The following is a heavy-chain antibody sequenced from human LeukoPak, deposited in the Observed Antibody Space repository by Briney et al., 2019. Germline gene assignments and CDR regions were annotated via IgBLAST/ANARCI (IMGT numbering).Heavy chain of an antibody. CDR1: GFTFSSYE. CDR2: ISSSGSTI. V-gene: IGHV3-48*03. Sequence: GGSLRLSCAASGFTFSSYEMNWVRQAPGKGLEWVSYISSSGSTIYYADSVKGRFTISRDNSKNTLYLQMNSLRAEDTAVYYCAKGRYSERYYGSGRSHYMDIWGKGTTVTISS. D-gene: IGHD3-10*01. CDR3: AKGRYSERYYGSGRSHYMDI. J-gene: IGHJ6*03.